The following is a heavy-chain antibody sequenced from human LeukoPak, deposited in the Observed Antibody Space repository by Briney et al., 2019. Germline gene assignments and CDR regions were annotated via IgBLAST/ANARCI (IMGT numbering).Heavy chain of an antibody. CDR2: IRYDGSNT. D-gene: IGHD3-10*01. V-gene: IGHV3-30*02. J-gene: IGHJ4*02. Sequence: GGSLRLSCAASDFNFITYAMSWVRQAPGKGLEWVAFIRYDGSNTYYADSVKGRFTISRDNSKNTLYLQMNSLRAEDTAMYYCAKDEVVRGLVIRFDYWGQGTLVTVSS. CDR3: AKDEVVRGLVIRFDY. CDR1: DFNFITYA.